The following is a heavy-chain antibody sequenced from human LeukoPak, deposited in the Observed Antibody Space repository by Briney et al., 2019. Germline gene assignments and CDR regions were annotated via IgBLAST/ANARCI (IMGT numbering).Heavy chain of an antibody. CDR2: IYYSGST. V-gene: IGHV4-39*01. D-gene: IGHD2-2*01. CDR1: GGSISSSSYY. CDR3: ASSTASTGYCSSTSCYLEWGY. J-gene: IGHJ4*02. Sequence: SETLSLTCTVSGGSISSSSYYWGWIRQPPGKGLGWIGSIYYSGSTYYNPSLKSRVTISVDTSKNQFSLKLSSVTAADTAVYYCASSTASTGYCSSTSCYLEWGYWGQGTLVTVSS.